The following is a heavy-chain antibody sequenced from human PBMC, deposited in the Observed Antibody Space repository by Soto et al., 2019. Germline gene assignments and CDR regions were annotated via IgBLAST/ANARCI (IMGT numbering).Heavy chain of an antibody. J-gene: IGHJ4*02. CDR3: AKVTGASDYLPFDY. Sequence: VESLKISCAASGFTVTDYAMSWVRQAPGKGLEWVSTTSGCGDTTYYADSAKGRFTISRDNAKNTLYVQMNSLRAEDTAVYYCAKVTGASDYLPFDYWGQGTQVTVSS. CDR1: GFTVTDYA. D-gene: IGHD3-22*01. CDR2: TSGCGDTT. V-gene: IGHV3-23*01.